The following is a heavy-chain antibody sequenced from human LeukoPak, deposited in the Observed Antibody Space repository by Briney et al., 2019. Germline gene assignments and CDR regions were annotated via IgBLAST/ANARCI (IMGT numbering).Heavy chain of an antibody. D-gene: IGHD6-6*01. V-gene: IGHV1-18*01. CDR2: ISAYNGNT. J-gene: IGHJ4*02. CDR1: GYTFTSYG. Sequence: ASVKVSCKASGYTFTSYGISWVRQAPGQGVEWMGWISAYNGNTNYAQKLQGRVTMTTDKYTRTAYMEMRRLRSDDTAVYYCAKYSISSFDYWGQGTLVTVSS. CDR3: AKYSISSFDY.